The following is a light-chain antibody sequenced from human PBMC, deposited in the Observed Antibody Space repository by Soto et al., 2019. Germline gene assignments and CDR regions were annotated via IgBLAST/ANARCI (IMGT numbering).Light chain of an antibody. Sequence: QSVLTQSPSASGTPGQRVTISCSGQNSNIGTYYAYWYQHLPGTAPKLLIYSTNLRHSGVPDRFSGSKSGTSASLAISGLRSEDEGHYYCASCDVSLSGWVFGGGTNLTVL. CDR3: ASCDVSLSGWV. V-gene: IGLV1-47*02. CDR2: STN. J-gene: IGLJ3*02. CDR1: NSNIGTYY.